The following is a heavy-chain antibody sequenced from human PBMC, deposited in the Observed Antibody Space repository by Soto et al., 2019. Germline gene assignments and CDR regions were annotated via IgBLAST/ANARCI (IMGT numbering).Heavy chain of an antibody. CDR1: GFTFSSYG. J-gene: IGHJ5*02. CDR2: ISYDGSNK. CDR3: AKVYRWFGVLWFDP. D-gene: IGHD3-10*01. V-gene: IGHV3-30*18. Sequence: LRLSCAASGFTFSSYGMHWVRQAPGKGLGWVAVISYDGSNKYYADSVKGRFTISRDNSKNTLYLQMNSLRAEDTAVYYCAKVYRWFGVLWFDPWGQGTLVTVSS.